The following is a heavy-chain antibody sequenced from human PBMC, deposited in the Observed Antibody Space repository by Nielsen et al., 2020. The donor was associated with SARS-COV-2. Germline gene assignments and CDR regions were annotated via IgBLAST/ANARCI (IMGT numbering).Heavy chain of an antibody. CDR3: ARGAGRYWEATYFDY. V-gene: IGHV3-30-3*01. CDR2: ISYDGSND. J-gene: IGHJ4*02. Sequence: GGSLRLSCAVSGFTFSPYAMHWVRQAPGKGLDWVAVISYDGSNDFYADSVKGRFTISSDNSKNTLYLQMNSLRAEDTAIYYCARGAGRYWEATYFDYWGQGTLVTVSS. CDR1: GFTFSPYA. D-gene: IGHD3-10*01.